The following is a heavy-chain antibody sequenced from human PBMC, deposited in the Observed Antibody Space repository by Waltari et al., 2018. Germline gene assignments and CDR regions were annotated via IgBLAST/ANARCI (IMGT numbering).Heavy chain of an antibody. CDR1: GYTFTSYD. J-gene: IGHJ3*02. D-gene: IGHD6-6*01. V-gene: IGHV1-8*03. CDR3: ARVREYSSSSGLGAFDI. Sequence: QVQLVQSGAEVKKPGASVKVSCKASGYTFTSYDINWVRQATGQGLEWMGWMNPNSGNTGYAQKFQGRVTITRNTSISTAYMELSSLRSEDTAVYYCARVREYSSSSGLGAFDIWGQGTMVTVSS. CDR2: MNPNSGNT.